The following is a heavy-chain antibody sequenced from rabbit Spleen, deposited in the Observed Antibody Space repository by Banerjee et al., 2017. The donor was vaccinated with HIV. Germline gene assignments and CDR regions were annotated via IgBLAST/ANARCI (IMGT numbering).Heavy chain of an antibody. D-gene: IGHD1-1*01. CDR3: ARDLVAVICWNFNL. J-gene: IGHJ4*01. CDR1: GVSLNDKDV. V-gene: IGHV1S45*01. CDR2: INIVTGKS. Sequence: EQLEESGGGLVKPEGSLTLTCKASGVSLNDKDVMCWVRQAPGKGLEWIACINIVTGKSVYANRAKSPIHMSKTPATPVALQMASLTAADTATYFCARDLVAVICWNFNLWGQGTLVTVS.